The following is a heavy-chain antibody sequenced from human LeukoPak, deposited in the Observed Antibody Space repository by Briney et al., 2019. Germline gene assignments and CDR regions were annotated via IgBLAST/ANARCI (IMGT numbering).Heavy chain of an antibody. V-gene: IGHV3-23*01. CDR1: GFTFSSYA. CDR2: ISGSGGST. D-gene: IGHD6-13*01. Sequence: GGSLRLSCAASGFTFSSYAMSWVRQAPGKGLEWVSAISGSGGSTYYADSVKGRFTISRDNSKNTLYLQMNSLRAEDTALYYCARQISAAGTDYWGQGTLVTVSS. CDR3: ARQISAAGTDY. J-gene: IGHJ4*02.